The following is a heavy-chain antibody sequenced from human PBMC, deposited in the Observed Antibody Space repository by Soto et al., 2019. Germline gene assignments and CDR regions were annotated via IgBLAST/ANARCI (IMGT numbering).Heavy chain of an antibody. CDR1: GYTFISYD. J-gene: IGHJ5*02. Sequence: QVQLVQSGAEAKKPGASVKVSCKASGYTFISYDINWVRQATGQGLEWMGWMNPNSGNTGYAQKFQGRVTMTRNTSISTAYMELSSLRSEDTAVYYCARAWSSDLHWFDPWGQGTLVTVSS. CDR3: ARAWSSDLHWFDP. CDR2: MNPNSGNT. D-gene: IGHD6-19*01. V-gene: IGHV1-8*01.